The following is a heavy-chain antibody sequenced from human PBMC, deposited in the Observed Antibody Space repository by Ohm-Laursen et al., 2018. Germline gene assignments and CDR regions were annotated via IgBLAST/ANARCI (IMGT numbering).Heavy chain of an antibody. V-gene: IGHV3-9*01. J-gene: IGHJ4*02. CDR3: ARDSSGSGGDSDY. CDR2: ISWSSGST. CDR1: GFTFDDYA. D-gene: IGHD3-10*01. Sequence: SLRLSCTASGFTFDDYAMHWVRQAPGKGLEWVSGISWSSGSTGYADSVKGRFTISRDNAKNSLYLQMNSLRAEDTAVYYCARDSSGSGGDSDYWGQGTLVTVSS.